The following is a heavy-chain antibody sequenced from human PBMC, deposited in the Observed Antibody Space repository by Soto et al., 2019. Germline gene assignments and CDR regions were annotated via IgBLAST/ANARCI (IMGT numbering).Heavy chain of an antibody. CDR1: GFTFSSYS. D-gene: IGHD6-6*01. CDR2: ISSSSSYI. Sequence: GGSLRLSCAASGFTFSSYSMNWVRQAPGKGLEWVSSISSSSSYIYYADSVKGRFTISRDNAKNSLYLQMNSLRAEDTAVYYCARYPSPSIAARNYYYYYMDVWGKGTTVTVSS. J-gene: IGHJ6*03. CDR3: ARYPSPSIAARNYYYYYMDV. V-gene: IGHV3-21*01.